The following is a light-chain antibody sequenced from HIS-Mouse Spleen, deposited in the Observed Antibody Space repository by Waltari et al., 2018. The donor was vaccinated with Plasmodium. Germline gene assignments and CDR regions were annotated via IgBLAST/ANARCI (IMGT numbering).Light chain of an antibody. J-gene: IGLJ3*02. V-gene: IGLV2-23*03. CDR2: EGS. CDR1: SSDVGSYNF. Sequence: QSALTQPASVSGSPGQSIPISCPGTSSDVGSYNFFSWYQQLPGKAPKLMIYEGSKRPSGVSNRFSGSKSGNTASLTISGLQAEDEADYYCCSYAGSSTFVFGGGTKLTVL. CDR3: CSYAGSSTFV.